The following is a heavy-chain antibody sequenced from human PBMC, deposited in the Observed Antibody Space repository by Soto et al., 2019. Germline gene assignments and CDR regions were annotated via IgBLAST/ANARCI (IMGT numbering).Heavy chain of an antibody. J-gene: IGHJ4*02. CDR3: AKARTTYTDTYSHRTFDY. Sequence: QVQLVESGGGVVQPGRSLTLSCAASGFTFSRFDMHWVRQAPGKGLEWVAVISEDGNTKYYADSVKGRFTISRDKSSNTXXLQMNSLRAEDTAVYYCAKARTTYTDTYSHRTFDYWGQGILVTVSS. D-gene: IGHD2-15*01. CDR1: GFTFSRFD. CDR2: ISEDGNTK. V-gene: IGHV3-30*18.